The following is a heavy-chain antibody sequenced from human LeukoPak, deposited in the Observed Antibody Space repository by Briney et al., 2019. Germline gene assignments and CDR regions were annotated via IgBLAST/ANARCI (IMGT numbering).Heavy chain of an antibody. CDR3: ARHDWFDP. CDR1: GFSFSTYV. CDR2: ISYDGSNK. V-gene: IGHV3-30*04. J-gene: IGHJ5*02. Sequence: GGSLRLSCAASGFSFSTYVMHWVRQAPGKGLEWVAVISYDGSNKYYADSVKGRFTISRDNSKNTLYLQMNSLRVEDTAVYYCARHDWFDPWGQGTVVTVSS.